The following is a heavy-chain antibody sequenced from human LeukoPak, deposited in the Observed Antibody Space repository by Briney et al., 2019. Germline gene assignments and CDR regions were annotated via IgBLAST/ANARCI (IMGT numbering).Heavy chain of an antibody. D-gene: IGHD6-13*01. CDR2: ISYDGSNK. V-gene: IGHV3-30*04. Sequence: GGSLRLSCAASGFTFSSYAMHWVRQAPGKGLEWVAVISYDGSNKYYADSVKGRFTISRDNSKNTLYLQMNSLKTEDTAVYYCTTPGTFSSSSFLLATSDPWGQGTLVTVSS. J-gene: IGHJ5*02. CDR1: GFTFSSYA. CDR3: TTPGTFSSSSFLLATSDP.